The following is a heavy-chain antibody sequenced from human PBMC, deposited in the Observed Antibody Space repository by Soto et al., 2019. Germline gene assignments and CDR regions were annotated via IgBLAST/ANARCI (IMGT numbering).Heavy chain of an antibody. J-gene: IGHJ4*02. CDR1: GGSIRSNNW. D-gene: IGHD1-26*01. CDR2: IFQSGST. CDR3: ARVYSGSYSDY. Sequence: QVQLQESGPGLVKPSGTLSLTCAVSGGSIRSNNWWSWVRQPPGKGMEWIGEIFQSGSTQYNPSLKTRVTISVDKSKHQFSLKLISVPAADTAVYYCARVYSGSYSDYWGQGTLVTVAS. V-gene: IGHV4-4*02.